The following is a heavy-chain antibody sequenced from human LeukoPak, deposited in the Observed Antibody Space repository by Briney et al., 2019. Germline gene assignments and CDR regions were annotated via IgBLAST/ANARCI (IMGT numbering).Heavy chain of an antibody. CDR2: INPNSGGT. Sequence: GASVKVSCKASGYTFTGYYMHWVRQAPGQGLEWMGWINPNSGGTNYAQKFQGRVTMTRDTSISTAYMELSRLRSGDTAVYYCARDVPMAARNSDAFDIWGQGTMVTVSS. CDR1: GYTFTGYY. J-gene: IGHJ3*02. V-gene: IGHV1-2*02. D-gene: IGHD6-6*01. CDR3: ARDVPMAARNSDAFDI.